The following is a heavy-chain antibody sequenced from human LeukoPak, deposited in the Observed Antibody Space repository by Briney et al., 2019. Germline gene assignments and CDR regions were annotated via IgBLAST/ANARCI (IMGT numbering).Heavy chain of an antibody. D-gene: IGHD1-1*01. J-gene: IGHJ3*02. CDR2: INPNSGGT. CDR3: AILPLPPKYNWNDNAFDI. V-gene: IGHV1-2*02. CDR1: GYTFTGYY. Sequence: ASVKVSCKASGYTFTGYYMHWVRQAPGQGLEWMGWINPNSGGTNYAQKFQGRVTMTRDTSISTAYMELRRLKPDDTAVYYCAILPLPPKYNWNDNAFDIWGQGTMVTVSS.